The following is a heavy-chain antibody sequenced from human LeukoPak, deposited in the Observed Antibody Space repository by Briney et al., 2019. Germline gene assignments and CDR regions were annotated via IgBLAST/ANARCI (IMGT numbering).Heavy chain of an antibody. CDR1: GYSFTSYW. CDR3: ARLVGKIRRVTPRYFDY. CDR2: IYPGDSDT. Sequence: KPGESLKISCKGSGYSFTSYWIGWVRQMPGKGLEWMGIIYPGDSDTRYSPSFQGQVTISADKSISTAYLQWSSLKASDTAMYYCARLVGKIRRVTPRYFDYWGQATLVTVSS. D-gene: IGHD3-10*01. J-gene: IGHJ4*02. V-gene: IGHV5-51*01.